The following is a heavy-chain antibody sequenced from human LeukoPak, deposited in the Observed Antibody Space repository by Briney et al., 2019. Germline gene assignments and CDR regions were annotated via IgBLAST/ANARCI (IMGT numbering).Heavy chain of an antibody. CDR3: ARLLDYDSSGYPDTFDI. CDR1: GGSISPNY. D-gene: IGHD3-22*01. V-gene: IGHV4-59*01. J-gene: IGHJ3*02. CDR2: IYYTGST. Sequence: SETLSLTCTASGGSISPNYWSWIRQPPGKGLEWIGYIYYTGSTNFNPSLKSRLTISIDTSKSLFSLKLTSLTAADTALYYCARLLDYDSSGYPDTFDIWGQGTMVTVSS.